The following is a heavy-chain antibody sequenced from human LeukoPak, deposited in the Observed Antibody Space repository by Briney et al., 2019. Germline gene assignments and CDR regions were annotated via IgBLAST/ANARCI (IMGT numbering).Heavy chain of an antibody. J-gene: IGHJ6*02. CDR1: GFTFSSYA. CDR3: ARSYCSGGSCVHYYYYGMDV. D-gene: IGHD2-15*01. CDR2: ISYDGSNK. Sequence: PGGSLRLSCAASGFTFSSYAMHWVRQAPGKGLECVAVISYDGSNKYYADSVKGRFTISRDNSKNTLYLQMNSLRAEDTAVYYCARSYCSGGSCVHYYYYGMDVWGQGTTVTVSS. V-gene: IGHV3-30*04.